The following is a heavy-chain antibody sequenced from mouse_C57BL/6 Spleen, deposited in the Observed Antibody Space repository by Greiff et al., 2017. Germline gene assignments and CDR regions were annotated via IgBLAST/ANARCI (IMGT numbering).Heavy chain of an antibody. V-gene: IGHV1-9*01. CDR3: ARNGYYEEYYFDY. CDR1: GYTFTGYW. J-gene: IGHJ2*01. CDR2: ILPGSGST. Sequence: QVQLQQSGAELMKPGASVKLSCKATGYTFTGYWIEWVKQRPGHGLEWIGEILPGSGSTNSNEKFKGKATFTADTSSNTAYMQLSSLTTEDSAIYYCARNGYYEEYYFDYWGQGTTLTVSS. D-gene: IGHD2-3*01.